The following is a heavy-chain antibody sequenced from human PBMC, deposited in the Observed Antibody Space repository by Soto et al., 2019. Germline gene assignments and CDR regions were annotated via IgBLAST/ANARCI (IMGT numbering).Heavy chain of an antibody. CDR1: GFTFSDYY. J-gene: IGHJ3*02. CDR3: ARDVDYGDPDAFDI. V-gene: IGHV3-11*01. Sequence: PGGSLRLSCAASGFTFSDYYMSWIRQAPGKGLEWIACIRISGSILYYADSVKGRFTISRDNAKSSLYLQMNSLRAEDTAVYYCARDVDYGDPDAFDIWGQGTMVTVSS. D-gene: IGHD4-17*01. CDR2: IRISGSIL.